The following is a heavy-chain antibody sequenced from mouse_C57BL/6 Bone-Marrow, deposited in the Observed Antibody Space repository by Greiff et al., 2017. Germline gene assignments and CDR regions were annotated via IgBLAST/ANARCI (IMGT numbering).Heavy chain of an antibody. D-gene: IGHD2-3*01. CDR3: ARSDGYPIFDY. V-gene: IGHV1-61*01. J-gene: IGHJ2*01. Sequence: VMLSCKASGYTFTSYWMDWVKQRPGQGLEWIGNIYPSDSETHYNQKFKDKATLTVDKSSSTAYMQLSSLTSEDSAVYYCARSDGYPIFDYWGQGTTLTVSS. CDR1: GYTFTSYW. CDR2: IYPSDSET.